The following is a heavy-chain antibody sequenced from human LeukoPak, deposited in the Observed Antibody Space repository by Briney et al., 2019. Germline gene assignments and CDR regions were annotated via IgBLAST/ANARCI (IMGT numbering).Heavy chain of an antibody. CDR1: GYTFTSYW. Sequence: ASVKVSCEASGYTFTSYWIGWVRQMPGKGLEWMGIIYPGDADTRYIPSFQGQVTISADKSITTAYLLWSSLKASDTAMYYCVRTYYSDNTGYYFDYWGRGTLVTVSS. CDR2: IYPGDADT. J-gene: IGHJ4*02. CDR3: VRTYYSDNTGYYFDY. D-gene: IGHD3-22*01. V-gene: IGHV5-51*01.